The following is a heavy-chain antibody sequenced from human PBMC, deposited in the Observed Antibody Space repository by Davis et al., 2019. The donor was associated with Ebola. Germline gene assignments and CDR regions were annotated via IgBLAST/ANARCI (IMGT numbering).Heavy chain of an antibody. D-gene: IGHD6-19*01. CDR1: GFTFSSYS. Sequence: GESLKISCAASGFTFSSYSMNWVRQAPGKGLEWVSIITSSSGYIYYADSVKGRFIISRDNAKNSLYLQMSSLRAEDTAVYYCAGGESGWDASDIWGRGTMVTVSS. CDR3: AGGESGWDASDI. J-gene: IGHJ3*02. CDR2: ITSSSGYI. V-gene: IGHV3-21*01.